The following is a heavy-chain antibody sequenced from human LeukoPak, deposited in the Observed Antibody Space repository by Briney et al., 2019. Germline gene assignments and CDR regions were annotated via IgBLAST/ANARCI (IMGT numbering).Heavy chain of an antibody. CDR3: ARTSVNWKPLDY. D-gene: IGHD1-20*01. Sequence: GGSLRLSCAASGFTVSSNYMSWVRQAPGKGLEWVSVIYSGGSTYYADSVKGRFTISRDNSKNTLYLQMNSLRAEDTAVYYCARTSVNWKPLDYWGQGTLVTVSS. J-gene: IGHJ4*02. V-gene: IGHV3-66*01. CDR1: GFTVSSNY. CDR2: IYSGGST.